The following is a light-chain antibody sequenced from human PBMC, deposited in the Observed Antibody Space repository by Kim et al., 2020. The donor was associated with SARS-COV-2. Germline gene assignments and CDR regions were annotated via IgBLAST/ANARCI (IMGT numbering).Light chain of an antibody. J-gene: IGLJ2*01. Sequence: GPSITISFTGTSSDVGGYNYVSWYQQHPGKAPKLMIYDVSNRPSGVSNRFSGSKSGNTASLTISGLQAEDEADYYCSSYTSSSTVVFGGGTKLTVL. CDR3: SSYTSSSTVV. CDR1: SSDVGGYNY. V-gene: IGLV2-14*03. CDR2: DVS.